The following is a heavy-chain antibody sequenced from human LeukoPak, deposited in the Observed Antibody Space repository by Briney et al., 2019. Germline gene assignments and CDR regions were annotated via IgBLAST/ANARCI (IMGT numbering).Heavy chain of an antibody. CDR1: GYTFTSYG. CDR3: ARDTQTYYYDSSGYYY. CDR2: ISAYNGNT. Sequence: GASVKVSCKASGYTFTSYGISWVRQAPGQGLEWMGWISAYNGNTNYAQKLQGRVTMTTDTSTSTAYMELRSLRSDDTAVYYCARDTQTYYYDSSGYYYWGQGTLVTVSS. V-gene: IGHV1-18*01. J-gene: IGHJ4*02. D-gene: IGHD3-22*01.